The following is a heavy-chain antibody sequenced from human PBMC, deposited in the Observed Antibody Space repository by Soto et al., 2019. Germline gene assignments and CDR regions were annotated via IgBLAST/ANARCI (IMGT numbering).Heavy chain of an antibody. V-gene: IGHV4-61*01. D-gene: IGHD3-10*01. CDR3: ARGNYYALNY. CDR1: GGSVSSGSYY. CDR2: IYYSGST. Sequence: QVQLQESGPGLVKPSETLSLTCTVSGGSVSSGSYYWSWIRQPPGKGLEWIGYIYYSGSTNYNPSLKSRVTISVDTSKNQFSLKLSSVTAADTAVYYCARGNYYALNYWGQGTLVTVSS. J-gene: IGHJ4*02.